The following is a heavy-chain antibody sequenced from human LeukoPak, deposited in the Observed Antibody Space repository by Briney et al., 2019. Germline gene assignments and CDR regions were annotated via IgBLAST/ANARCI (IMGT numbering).Heavy chain of an antibody. CDR1: GFTFSSYS. Sequence: GSLRLSCAASGFTFSSYSMSWVRQAPGKGLEWVSSISSSSNYIYYADSVKGRFTISRDNAKNSLYLQMNSLRAEDTAVYYCARDYYGSGSPSGLWGQGTLVTVSS. J-gene: IGHJ4*02. CDR3: ARDYYGSGSPSGL. D-gene: IGHD3-10*01. CDR2: ISSSSNYI. V-gene: IGHV3-21*01.